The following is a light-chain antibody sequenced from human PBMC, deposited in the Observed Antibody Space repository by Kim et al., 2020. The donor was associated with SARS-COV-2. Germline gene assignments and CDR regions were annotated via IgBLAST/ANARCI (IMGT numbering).Light chain of an antibody. CDR2: GAF. V-gene: IGKV3-20*01. J-gene: IGKJ1*01. CDR3: QYYGPSPPWT. CDR1: ESVISTY. Sequence: PGARATLSCRASESVISTYLAWYQQKTGQAPRLLIYGAFTRATGIPDRFSGARSGTDFSLIISRLEPEDFAVYYCQYYGPSPPWTFGQGTKVDIK.